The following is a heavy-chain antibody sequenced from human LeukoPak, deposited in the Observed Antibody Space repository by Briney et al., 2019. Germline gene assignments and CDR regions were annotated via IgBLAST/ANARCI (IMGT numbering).Heavy chain of an antibody. Sequence: GGSLRLSCAASGFTFSDYYMSWIREAPGKGLEWVSYISSGGRTIYYADSVKGRFTMSRDNAKNSLYLQMNSLRAEDTAVYYCARPVVAATTPDTFAIWGQGTMVTVSS. V-gene: IGHV3-11*04. D-gene: IGHD2-15*01. J-gene: IGHJ3*02. CDR3: ARPVVAATTPDTFAI. CDR2: ISSGGRTI. CDR1: GFTFSDYY.